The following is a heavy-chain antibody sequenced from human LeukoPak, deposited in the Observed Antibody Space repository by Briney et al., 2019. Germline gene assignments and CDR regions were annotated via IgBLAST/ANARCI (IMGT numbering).Heavy chain of an antibody. CDR3: ARDPLYTNSPPSYFDY. V-gene: IGHV3-30-3*01. D-gene: IGHD2-2*02. J-gene: IGHJ4*02. Sequence: EGSLRLSCAASGFIFSSYAMNWVRQAPGKGLEWVAIISYDGNNKDYADSVKGRFTISRDNSRNTLYLQMNSLRAEDTAVYHCARDPLYTNSPPSYFDYWRQGTLVTVSS. CDR2: ISYDGNNK. CDR1: GFIFSSYA.